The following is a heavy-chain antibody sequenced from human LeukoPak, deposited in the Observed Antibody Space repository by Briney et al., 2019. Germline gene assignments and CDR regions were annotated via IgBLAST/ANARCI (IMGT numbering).Heavy chain of an antibody. CDR3: ARDTGDTQSVLDF. Sequence: PSGTLSLTCSVSGLSLDGNYWSWIRQPPGKGLEWIGYIWLSGSSYNPSLKSRMTMSLDTSRSQVTLKLTSVTAADTAVYYCARDTGDTQSVLDFWGRGSLVTVSS. V-gene: IGHV4-59*01. CDR2: IWLSGS. D-gene: IGHD1-26*01. CDR1: GLSLDGNY. J-gene: IGHJ4*02.